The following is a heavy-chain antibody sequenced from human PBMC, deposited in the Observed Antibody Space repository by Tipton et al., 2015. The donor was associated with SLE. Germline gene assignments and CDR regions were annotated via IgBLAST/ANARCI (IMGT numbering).Heavy chain of an antibody. J-gene: IGHJ6*02. CDR2: FYYGGNT. D-gene: IGHD5-24*01. CDR3: ARDRRRRETYYYGLDV. CDR1: GVSINSYY. V-gene: IGHV4-59*12. Sequence: TLSLTCTVSGVSINSYYWSWIRQSPGKGLEWIGYFYYGGNTRYNPSLQSRVTISVDTSKNQFSLKLTSVTAADTAVYYCARDRRRRETYYYGLDVRGRGTTVTVSS.